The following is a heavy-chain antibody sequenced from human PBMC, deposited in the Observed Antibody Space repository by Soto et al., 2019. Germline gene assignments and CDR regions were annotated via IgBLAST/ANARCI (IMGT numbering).Heavy chain of an antibody. CDR1: GGSISSSSYY. V-gene: IGHV4-39*01. CDR3: ASTLSGAMDV. D-gene: IGHD3-3*01. J-gene: IGHJ6*02. CDR2: IYYTGST. Sequence: QLQLQESGPGLVKPSETLSLTCTVSGGSISSSSYYWGWIAQPPGKGLEWIGSIYYTGSTYYNPSLKSRVTISVDTSKNQFSLRLSSVTAADTSVYYCASTLSGAMDVWGQGTTVTVSS.